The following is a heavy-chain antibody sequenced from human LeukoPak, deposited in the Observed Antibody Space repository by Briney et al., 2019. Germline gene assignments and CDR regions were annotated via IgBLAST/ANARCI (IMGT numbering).Heavy chain of an antibody. D-gene: IGHD3-10*01. CDR1: GFTFSDIG. J-gene: IGHJ4*02. CDR3: ARWRRGHYYGSGTELDY. CDR2: ISSDGGDI. V-gene: IGHV3-30*03. Sequence: GGSLRLSCAASGFTFSDIGTHWVRQAPGKGLEWVAVISSDGGDIYYGDSVKGRLTISRDISKNTLYLQMSSLRPEDTAVYYCARWRRGHYYGSGTELDYWGQGTLVTVSS.